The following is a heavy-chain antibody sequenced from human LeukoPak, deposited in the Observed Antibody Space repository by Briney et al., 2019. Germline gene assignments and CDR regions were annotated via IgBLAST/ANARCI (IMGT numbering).Heavy chain of an antibody. J-gene: IGHJ4*02. CDR3: GRYRSGYYSDF. Sequence: GGSLRLSCAASGFTFSHYGLHWARQAPGKGLVWVSHINPDGSSTNYADSVKGRFTISRDNAKNTLFLQMNSLRVEGTAVYYCGRYRSGYYSDFWGQGTLVTVSS. CDR1: GFTFSHYG. V-gene: IGHV3-74*01. CDR2: INPDGSST. D-gene: IGHD3-22*01.